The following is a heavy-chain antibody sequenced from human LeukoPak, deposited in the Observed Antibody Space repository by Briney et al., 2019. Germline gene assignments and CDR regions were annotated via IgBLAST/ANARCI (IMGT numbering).Heavy chain of an antibody. D-gene: IGHD6-19*01. V-gene: IGHV5-51*01. CDR2: IYPGDSDT. Sequence: GESLKISCKGSGYTFTSYWIGWVRQMPGKGLEWMGVIYPGDSDTRYSPSFQGQVAISADKSISTAYLQWSSLKASDTAMYYCANFKAGGGWYGNYWGQGTLVTVSS. CDR1: GYTFTSYW. CDR3: ANFKAGGGWYGNY. J-gene: IGHJ4*02.